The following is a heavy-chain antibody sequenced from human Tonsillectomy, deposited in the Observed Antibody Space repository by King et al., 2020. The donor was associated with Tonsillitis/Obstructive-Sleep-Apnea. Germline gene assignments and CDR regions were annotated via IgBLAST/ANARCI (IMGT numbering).Heavy chain of an antibody. D-gene: IGHD2-2*02. J-gene: IGHJ2*01. CDR1: GYTFTSYA. Sequence: VQLVESGYELKKAGASVKVSCKASGYTFTSYAMNWVRQAPGQGLEWMGWITTNTGNPMYAQGFTGRFVFSLDTSVSTAYLQISSLKAEDTAVYYCARGGYCSSSICYNYYFDLLGRGTLVTVSS. V-gene: IGHV7-4-1*02. CDR2: ITTNTGNP. CDR3: ARGGYCSSSICYNYYFDL.